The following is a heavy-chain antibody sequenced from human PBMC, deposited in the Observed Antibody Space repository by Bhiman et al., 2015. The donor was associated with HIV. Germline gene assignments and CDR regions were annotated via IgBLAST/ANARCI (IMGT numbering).Heavy chain of an antibody. CDR3: ARDGDLNRYCTNGVCSDAFDI. V-gene: IGHV3-66*01. J-gene: IGHJ3*02. CDR1: GFTVSSNY. D-gene: IGHD2-8*01. Sequence: EVQLVESGGGLVQPGGSLRLSCAASGFTVSSNYMSWVRQAPGKGLEWVSVIYSGGSTSYADSVKGRFTISRDNSKNTLYLQMNSLRAEDTAVYYCARDGDLNRYCTNGVCSDAFDIWGQGTMVTVSS. CDR2: IYSGGST.